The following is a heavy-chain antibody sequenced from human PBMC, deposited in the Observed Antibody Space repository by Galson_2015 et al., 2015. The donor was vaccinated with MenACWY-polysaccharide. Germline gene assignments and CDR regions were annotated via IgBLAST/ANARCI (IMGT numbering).Heavy chain of an antibody. J-gene: IGHJ3*02. CDR1: GFTLSNYP. D-gene: IGHD2-2*01. Sequence: SLRLSCAASGFTLSNYPMHWVRQAPGKGLEWVAAISNDGNNKYYEDSVKGRFTISRDHSRNTVYLRMNNLRPEDTAVHYCARAVGSGYCSSGGCNVGAFDIWGQGTMVTAS. V-gene: IGHV3-30*04. CDR2: ISNDGNNK. CDR3: ARAVGSGYCSSGGCNVGAFDI.